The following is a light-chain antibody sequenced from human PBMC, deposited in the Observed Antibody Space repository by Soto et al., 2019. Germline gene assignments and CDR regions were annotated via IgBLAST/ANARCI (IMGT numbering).Light chain of an antibody. V-gene: IGLV1-40*01. CDR3: QSYDSSLSGSK. Sequence: QSVLTQPPSVSGAPGQRVTISCTGSSSNIGAGYDVHWYQQLPGTAPKLLIYGNSNRHSGVPDRFSGSKSGTSASLAITGLQADDEADYYCQSYDSSLSGSKFGGGTKLTVL. CDR1: SSNIGAGYD. CDR2: GNS. J-gene: IGLJ2*01.